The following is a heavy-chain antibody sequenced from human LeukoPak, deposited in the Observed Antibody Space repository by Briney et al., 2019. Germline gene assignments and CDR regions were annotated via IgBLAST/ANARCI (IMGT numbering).Heavy chain of an antibody. D-gene: IGHD3-3*01. CDR2: IYHSGST. J-gene: IGHJ5*02. Sequence: SQTLSLTCAVSVGSISSGGYSWSWIRQPPGKGLEWIGYIYHSGSTYYNPSLKSRVTISVDRSKNQFSLKLSSVTAADTAVYYCASWYYDFWSGYYGWFDPWGQRTLVTVSS. CDR3: ASWYYDFWSGYYGWFDP. CDR1: VGSISSGGYS. V-gene: IGHV4-30-2*01.